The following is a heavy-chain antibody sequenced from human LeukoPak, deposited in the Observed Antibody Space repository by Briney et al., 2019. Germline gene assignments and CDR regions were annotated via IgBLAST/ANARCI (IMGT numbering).Heavy chain of an antibody. J-gene: IGHJ4*02. V-gene: IGHV3-23*01. CDR3: AKEIRIWIGEYSLYFDY. Sequence: GGSLRLSCAASGFTFSSYAMSWVRQAPGKGLEWVSAISGSGGSTYYADSVKGRFTISRDNSKNTLYLQMNSLRAEDTAVYYCAKEIRIWIGEYSLYFDYWGQGTLVTVSS. D-gene: IGHD3-10*01. CDR2: ISGSGGST. CDR1: GFTFSSYA.